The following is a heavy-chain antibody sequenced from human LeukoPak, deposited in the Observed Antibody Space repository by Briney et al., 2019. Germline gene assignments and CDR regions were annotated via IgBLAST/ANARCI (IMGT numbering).Heavy chain of an antibody. CDR2: IYYSGST. Sequence: PSETLSLTCTVSGGSISSYYWSWIRQPPGKGLEWIGYIYYSGSTNYNPSLKSRVTISVDTSKNQFSLKLSSVTAADTAVYYCARRDILTGYVDYWGQGTLVTVSS. J-gene: IGHJ4*02. CDR1: GGSISSYY. CDR3: ARRDILTGYVDY. D-gene: IGHD3-9*01. V-gene: IGHV4-59*01.